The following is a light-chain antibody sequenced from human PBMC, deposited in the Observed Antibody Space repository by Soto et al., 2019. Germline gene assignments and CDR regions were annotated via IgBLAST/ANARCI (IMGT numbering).Light chain of an antibody. CDR1: SSDVGGYNY. CDR2: EVS. J-gene: IGLJ2*01. Sequence: QSALTQPASVSGSPGQSITISCTATSSDVGGYNYVSWYQQHPGKAPKLMIYEVSNRPSGVSNRFSGSKSGNTASLTISGLQAEDEADYYCSSSTSSDTLLFGGGTKLTVL. V-gene: IGLV2-14*01. CDR3: SSSTSSDTLL.